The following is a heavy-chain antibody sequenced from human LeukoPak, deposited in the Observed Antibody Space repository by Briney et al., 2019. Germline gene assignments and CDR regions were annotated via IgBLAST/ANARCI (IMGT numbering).Heavy chain of an antibody. CDR2: ISGDSSSI. D-gene: IGHD4-23*01. CDR3: ARERVTPFMDY. J-gene: IGHJ4*02. CDR1: GFTFRSYS. V-gene: IGHV3-48*01. Sequence: PGGSLRLSCAASGFTFRSYSMNWVRQAPGKGLEWVSYISGDSSSIHYAYAVKGRFTISRDNAKNSLFLQMNSLRAEDTAVYYCARERVTPFMDYWGQGTLVTVSS.